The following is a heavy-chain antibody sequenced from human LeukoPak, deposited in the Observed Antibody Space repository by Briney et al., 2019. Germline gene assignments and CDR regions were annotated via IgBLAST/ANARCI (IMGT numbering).Heavy chain of an antibody. D-gene: IGHD1-14*01. J-gene: IGHJ3*02. V-gene: IGHV1-8*03. CDR3: ARVRIPEAAHDAFDI. CDR1: GYTFTSYD. Sequence: GASVKVSCKASGYTFTSYDISWVRQATGQGLEWMGWMNPNSGNTGYAQKFQGRVTITRNTSISTAYMELSSLRSEDTAVYYCARVRIPEAAHDAFDIWGQGTMVTVSS. CDR2: MNPNSGNT.